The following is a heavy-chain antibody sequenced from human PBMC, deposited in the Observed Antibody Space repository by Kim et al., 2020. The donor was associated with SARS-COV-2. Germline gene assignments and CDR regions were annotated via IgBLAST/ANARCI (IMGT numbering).Heavy chain of an antibody. V-gene: IGHV1-3*01. Sequence: ASVKVSCKASGYTVSNYAMHWVRQAPGQRLEWMGWINAGSGNTEYSQKFQGRLNITRDTSASTAYMELSSLRSEDTAVYYCAIGVAVLRFLEWLSSYFDY. CDR2: INAGSGNT. J-gene: IGHJ4*01. CDR1: GYTVSNYA. D-gene: IGHD3-3*01. CDR3: AIGVAVLRFLEWLSSYFDY.